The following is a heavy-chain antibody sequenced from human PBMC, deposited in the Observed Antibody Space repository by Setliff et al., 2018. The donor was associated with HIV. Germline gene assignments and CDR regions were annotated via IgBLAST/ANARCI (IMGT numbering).Heavy chain of an antibody. CDR3: ARGSCSGCYLSDY. V-gene: IGHV1-18*04. Sequence: SVKVSCKASGSTFTGYYIHWVRQAPGQGLEWMGWISAYNGNTNYAQKLQGRVTMTTDTSTSTAYMELRSLRSEDTAVYYCARGSCSGCYLSDYWGLGTLVTVSS. CDR2: ISAYNGNT. D-gene: IGHD6-19*01. CDR1: GSTFTGYY. J-gene: IGHJ4*02.